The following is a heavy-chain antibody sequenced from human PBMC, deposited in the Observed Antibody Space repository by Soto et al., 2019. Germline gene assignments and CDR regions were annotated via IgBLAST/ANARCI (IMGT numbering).Heavy chain of an antibody. J-gene: IGHJ6*02. V-gene: IGHV3-30*03. Sequence: ESGGGVVQPGGSLRVSCTAFGFTISNYDMHWVRQAPGKGLEWVAVVSYDGSDKYYGDSVKGRFTISRDNTRNTLYLQVNRFGGEDTVMYYCTRRGDVAGESVAGVDAMDGCGHGTTVTVSS. CDR2: VSYDGSDK. CDR3: TRRGDVAGESVAGVDAMDG. D-gene: IGHD6-19*01. CDR1: GFTISNYD.